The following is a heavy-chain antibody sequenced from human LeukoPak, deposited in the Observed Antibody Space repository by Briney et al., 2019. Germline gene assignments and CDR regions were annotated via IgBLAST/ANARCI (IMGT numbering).Heavy chain of an antibody. CDR1: GYTFTSYD. CDR2: MNPNSGNT. D-gene: IGHD3-22*01. J-gene: IGHJ4*02. Sequence: GASVKVSCKPSGYTFTSYDINWVRQATGQGLEWMGWMNPNSGNTGYAQKFQGRVTMTRNTSISTAYMELSSLRSEDTAVYYCARVGYYDSSGYYSPQKAFDYWGQGTLVTVSS. V-gene: IGHV1-8*01. CDR3: ARVGYYDSSGYYSPQKAFDY.